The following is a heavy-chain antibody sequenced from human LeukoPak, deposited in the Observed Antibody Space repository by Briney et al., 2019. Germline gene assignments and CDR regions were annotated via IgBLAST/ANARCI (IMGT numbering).Heavy chain of an antibody. CDR2: IYHSGST. CDR1: GYSISSGYY. Sequence: SETLSLTCTVSGYSISSGYYWGWIRQPPVQGLAWIGSIYHSGSTYYNPSLKSRVTISVDTSKNQFSLKLSSVTAADTAVYYCALSTSPKLSVDYWGQGTLVTVSS. CDR3: ALSTSPKLSVDY. V-gene: IGHV4-38-2*02. J-gene: IGHJ4*02. D-gene: IGHD2/OR15-2a*01.